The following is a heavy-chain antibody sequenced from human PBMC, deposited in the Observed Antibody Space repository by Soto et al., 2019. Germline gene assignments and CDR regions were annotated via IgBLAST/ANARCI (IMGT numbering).Heavy chain of an antibody. CDR2: IYYSGTT. CDR3: ARGGRGYSYGTPAYGMDV. V-gene: IGHV4-39*07. CDR1: DSSISSSSYH. Sequence: SETLSLTCTVSDSSISSSSYHWGWIRQPPGKGLEWIGSIYYSGTTYYSPSLKSRLTISVDTSKNQFSLKLSSVTAADTAVYYCARGGRGYSYGTPAYGMDVWGQGTTVTVSS. J-gene: IGHJ6*02. D-gene: IGHD5-18*01.